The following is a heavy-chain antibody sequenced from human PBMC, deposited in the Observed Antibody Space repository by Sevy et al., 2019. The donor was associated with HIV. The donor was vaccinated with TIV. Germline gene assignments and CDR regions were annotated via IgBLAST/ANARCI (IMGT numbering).Heavy chain of an antibody. CDR1: GYTLTELS. V-gene: IGHV1-24*01. J-gene: IGHJ3*02. D-gene: IGHD3-3*01. CDR3: ATGLVPVTIFGVVRTRAGYDAFDI. CDR2: FDPEDGET. Sequence: ASVKVSCKVSGYTLTELSMHWVRQAPGKGLEWMGGFDPEDGETIYAQKFQGRVTMTEDTSTDTAYMELSSLRSEDTAVYYCATGLVPVTIFGVVRTRAGYDAFDIGGEGTMVIVSS.